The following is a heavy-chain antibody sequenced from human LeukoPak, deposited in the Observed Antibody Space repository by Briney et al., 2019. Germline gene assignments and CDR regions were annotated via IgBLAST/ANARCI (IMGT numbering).Heavy chain of an antibody. Sequence: HGASVTVSCKASGDTFSSYAISWVRQAPGQGLEWMGGIIPIFGTANYAQKFQGRVTITADESTSTAYMELSSLRSEDTAVYYCARDREEYYYDSSGYYVNYFDYWGQGTLVTVSS. CDR1: GDTFSSYA. J-gene: IGHJ4*02. CDR3: ARDREEYYYDSSGYYVNYFDY. CDR2: IIPIFGTA. V-gene: IGHV1-69*13. D-gene: IGHD3-22*01.